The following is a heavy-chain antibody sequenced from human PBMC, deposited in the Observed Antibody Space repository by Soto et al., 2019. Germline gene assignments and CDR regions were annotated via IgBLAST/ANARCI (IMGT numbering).Heavy chain of an antibody. J-gene: IGHJ4*02. CDR1: GDTFSRHT. V-gene: IGHV1-69*02. D-gene: IGHD1-1*01. Sequence: QVPLVQSGAEVLTPGSSVTLSCKSSGDTFSRHTVSWLRQAPGQGLEWLGRIVPVLGLPNYSQKFQGRVAITADKSTNTAYLQLTSLTPDDTAVYYCARAMTTLIIVPSLWGQGTLVAVSS. CDR2: IVPVLGLP. CDR3: ARAMTTLIIVPSL.